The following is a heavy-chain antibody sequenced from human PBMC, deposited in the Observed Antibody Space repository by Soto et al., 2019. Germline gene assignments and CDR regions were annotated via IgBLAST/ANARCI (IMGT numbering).Heavy chain of an antibody. J-gene: IGHJ4*02. D-gene: IGHD3-22*01. CDR3: ASVVINKSVDY. V-gene: IGHV3-30-3*01. Sequence: QVQLVESGGGVVQPGRSLRLSCAASGFTFSSYAMHWVRQAPGKGLEWVAVISYDGSNKYYADSVKGRFTISRDNSKNTLYLQMNSLRAEDTAVCYCASVVINKSVDYWGQGTLVTVSS. CDR2: ISYDGSNK. CDR1: GFTFSSYA.